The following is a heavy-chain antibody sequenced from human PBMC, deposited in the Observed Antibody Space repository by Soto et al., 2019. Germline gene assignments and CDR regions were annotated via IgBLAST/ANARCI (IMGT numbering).Heavy chain of an antibody. CDR1: GYSFTGNS. J-gene: IGHJ4*02. CDR3: ARDDHDYGDYPH. CDR2: IHPSGGST. Sequence: SSVKVSCKASGYSFTGNSIHWVRQAPGQGLEWMGIIHPSGGSTSYAQKFQGRVTMTRGTSTSTVYMELSSLRSEDTAVYYCARDDHDYGDYPHWGQGTLVXVSS. D-gene: IGHD4-17*01. V-gene: IGHV1-46*03.